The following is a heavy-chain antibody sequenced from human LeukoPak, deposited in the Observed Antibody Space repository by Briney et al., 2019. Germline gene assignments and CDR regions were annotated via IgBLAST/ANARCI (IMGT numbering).Heavy chain of an antibody. CDR3: AKARGIAVAGTDFDY. Sequence: GGSLRLSCAASGFTFSSYSMNWGRQAPGKVLEWVSYISSSSSTIYYADSVKGRFTISRDNAKNSLYLQMNSLRAEDMALYYCAKARGIAVAGTDFDYWGQGTLVTVSS. V-gene: IGHV3-48*04. J-gene: IGHJ4*02. CDR1: GFTFSSYS. CDR2: ISSSSSTI. D-gene: IGHD6-19*01.